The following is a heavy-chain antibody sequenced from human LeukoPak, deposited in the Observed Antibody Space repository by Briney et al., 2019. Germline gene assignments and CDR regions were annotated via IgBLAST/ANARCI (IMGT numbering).Heavy chain of an antibody. J-gene: IGHJ4*02. CDR2: IIPIFGTA. Sequence: SVKVSFKSSGGTFSSYAISWVRQAPGQGLELMGVIIPIFGTANYAQKFQGRVTIAADESTSTAYMELSSLRYEDTAVYYCVRDSRSGSYYESLDYWGQGTLVTVSS. V-gene: IGHV1-69*13. CDR3: VRDSRSGSYYESLDY. CDR1: GGTFSSYA. D-gene: IGHD1-26*01.